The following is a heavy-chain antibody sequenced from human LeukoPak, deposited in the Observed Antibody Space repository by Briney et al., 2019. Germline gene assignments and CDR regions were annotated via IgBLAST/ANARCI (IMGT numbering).Heavy chain of an antibody. D-gene: IGHD1-26*01. CDR1: GYTFTSYG. J-gene: IGHJ6*03. CDR2: ISAYNGNT. V-gene: IGHV1-18*01. CDR3: ARDGKDFYYYYYYYMDV. Sequence: ASVKVPCKASGYTFTSYGISWVRQAPGQGLEWMGWISAYNGNTNYAQKLQGRVTMTTDTSTSTAYMELRSLRSDDTAVYYCARDGKDFYYYYYYYMDVWGKGTTVTVSS.